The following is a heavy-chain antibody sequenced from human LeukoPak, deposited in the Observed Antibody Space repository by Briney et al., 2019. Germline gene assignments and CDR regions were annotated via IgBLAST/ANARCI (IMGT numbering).Heavy chain of an antibody. CDR2: IRAGGGST. Sequence: GGSLRLSCAASGLTFSNYAMTWVRQAPGKGLEWVSGIRAGGGSTNFADSVRGRFTLSTDNSKNTLYLQMNSLRAEDAAIYYYAKDGGSGMGFVPWGQGTLVTVSS. J-gene: IGHJ5*02. D-gene: IGHD3-10*01. V-gene: IGHV3-23*01. CDR1: GLTFSNYA. CDR3: AKDGGSGMGFVP.